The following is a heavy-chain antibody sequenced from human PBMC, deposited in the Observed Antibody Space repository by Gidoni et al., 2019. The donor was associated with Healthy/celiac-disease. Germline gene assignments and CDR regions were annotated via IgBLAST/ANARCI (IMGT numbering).Heavy chain of an antibody. CDR1: GSSLITGGYY. J-gene: IGHJ6*02. CDR3: ARDQVGATSRTDYYYGMDV. Sequence: QVQLQESGPGLVKPSQTLSLTCTVSGSSLITGGYYWSWIRQHPGKGLQWIGYIYYSGSTYYNPSLKSRVTISVDTSKNQFSLKLSSVTAADTAVYYCARDQVGATSRTDYYYGMDVWGQGTTVTVSS. CDR2: IYYSGST. V-gene: IGHV4-31*03. D-gene: IGHD1-26*01.